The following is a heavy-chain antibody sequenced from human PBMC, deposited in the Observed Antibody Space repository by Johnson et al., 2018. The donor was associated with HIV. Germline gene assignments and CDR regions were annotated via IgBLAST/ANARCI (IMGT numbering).Heavy chain of an antibody. CDR1: GFSLNSYD. CDR2: ISYDGSKK. CDR3: AKESYRSSL. V-gene: IGHV3-30*04. J-gene: IGHJ2*01. Sequence: QVQLVESGGGVVQPGGSLRLSCAASGFSLNSYDMHWVRQAPGKGLEWGTMISYDGSKKYYADSVKGRLTISRDNSKNTLYLQMNSLRVEDTALYYCAKESYRSSLW. D-gene: IGHD6-6*01.